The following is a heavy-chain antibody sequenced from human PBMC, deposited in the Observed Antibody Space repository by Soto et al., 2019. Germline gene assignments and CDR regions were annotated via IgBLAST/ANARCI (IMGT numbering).Heavy chain of an antibody. V-gene: IGHV4-30-4*01. CDR1: GGSISSGDYY. J-gene: IGHJ4*02. Sequence: SETLSLTCTVSGGSISSGDYYWSWIRQPPGKGLEWIGYIYYSGSTYYNPSLKSRVTISVDTSKNQFSLKLSSVTAADTAVYYCVTVNLVGAAYYFDYWGPGTMVTVSS. CDR3: VTVNLVGAAYYFDY. D-gene: IGHD1-26*01. CDR2: IYYSGST.